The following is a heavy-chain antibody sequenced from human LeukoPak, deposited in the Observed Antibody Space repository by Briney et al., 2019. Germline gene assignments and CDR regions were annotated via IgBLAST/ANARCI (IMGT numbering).Heavy chain of an antibody. Sequence: ASVKVSCTASGYAFSDHGVNWVRQAPGQGLEWMGWISGYNGHTSYAQKFQGRVMVTTDRSTNTGYLELRSLRSDDTAVYYCARVPNPRNTYGYNDKWGQGTLVTVSS. CDR3: ARVPNPRNTYGYNDK. V-gene: IGHV1-18*04. CDR2: ISGYNGHT. D-gene: IGHD5-18*01. CDR1: GYAFSDHG. J-gene: IGHJ4*02.